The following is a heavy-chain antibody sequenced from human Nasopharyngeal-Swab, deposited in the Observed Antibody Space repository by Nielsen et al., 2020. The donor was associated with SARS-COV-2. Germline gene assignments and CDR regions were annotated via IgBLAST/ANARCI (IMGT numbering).Heavy chain of an antibody. CDR2: INHSGST. CDR1: GGSFSGYY. D-gene: IGHD6-13*01. J-gene: IGHJ5*02. V-gene: IGHV4-34*01. CDR3: ARGKGIAAAEATYNWFDP. Sequence: SETLSLTCAVYGGSFSGYYWSWIRQPPGKGLEWIGEINHSGSTNYNPSLKSRVTISVDTSKNQFSLKLSSVTAADTAVYYCARGKGIAAAEATYNWFDPWGQGTLVTVSS.